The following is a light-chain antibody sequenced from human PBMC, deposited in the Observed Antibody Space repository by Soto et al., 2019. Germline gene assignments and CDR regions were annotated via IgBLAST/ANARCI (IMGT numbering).Light chain of an antibody. J-gene: IGKJ1*01. V-gene: IGKV1-33*01. CDR3: QQYDNIPRT. CDR2: DAS. CDR1: QEISNY. Sequence: DIQMTQSPSSLSASVGDRVTITCQASQEISNYLNWYQQKSGKAPKLLIYDASNLETGVPSRFSGSGSVTDFTFTISSLQPEDIATYYFQQYDNIPRTFGQGTKVEIK.